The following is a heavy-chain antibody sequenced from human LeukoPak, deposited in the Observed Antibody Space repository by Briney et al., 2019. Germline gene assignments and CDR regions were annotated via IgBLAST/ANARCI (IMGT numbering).Heavy chain of an antibody. CDR2: ISSSSYI. CDR3: ARDPGGYSGYYGMDV. J-gene: IGHJ6*02. V-gene: IGHV3-21*01. Sequence: GGSLRLSCAASGFTFSSYSMNWVRQAPGKGLEWVSSISSSSYIYYADSVKGRFTISRDNAKNSLYLQMNSLRAEDTAVYYCARDPGGYSGYYGMDVWGQGTTVTVSS. CDR1: GFTFSSYS. D-gene: IGHD5-12*01.